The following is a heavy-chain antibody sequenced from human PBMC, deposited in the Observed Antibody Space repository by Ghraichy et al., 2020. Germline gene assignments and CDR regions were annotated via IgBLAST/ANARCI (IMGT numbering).Heavy chain of an antibody. CDR2: INPSGCST. Sequence: ASVKVSCKASGYTFTSYYMHWVRQAPGQGLEWMGIINPSGCSTSYAQKFQGRVTMTRDTSTSTVSMELSSLRSDDTAVYYCARYGAYCRGTSCYKDYWGQGTLVTVSS. J-gene: IGHJ4*02. CDR3: ARYGAYCRGTSCYKDY. D-gene: IGHD2-2*02. V-gene: IGHV1-46*01. CDR1: GYTFTSYY.